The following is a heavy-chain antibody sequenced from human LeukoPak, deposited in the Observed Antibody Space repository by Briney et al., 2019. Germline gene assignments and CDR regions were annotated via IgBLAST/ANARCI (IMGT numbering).Heavy chain of an antibody. J-gene: IGHJ4*02. CDR1: GGSISGSGYY. V-gene: IGHV4-39*07. Sequence: SETLSLTCTVSGGSISGSGYYWGWVRQAPGKGLEWIGSIYHSGTTYYNLYLKSRVTISVDTSRNQFSVRLSSVTAADTAVYYCARGPYYFDSWGQGTLVTASS. CDR3: ARGPYYFDS. CDR2: IYHSGTT.